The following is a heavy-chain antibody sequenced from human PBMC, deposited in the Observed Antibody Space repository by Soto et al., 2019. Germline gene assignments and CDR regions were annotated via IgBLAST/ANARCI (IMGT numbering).Heavy chain of an antibody. CDR3: ARLSCSGGSCYSPYYYGMDV. J-gene: IGHJ6*02. D-gene: IGHD2-15*01. CDR2: IYPGDSDT. V-gene: IGHV5-51*01. Sequence: GESLKISCKGSGYSFTSYWIGWVRQMPGKGLEWMGIIYPGDSDTSYSPSFQGHVTISADKSISTAYLQWSSLKASDTAMYYCARLSCSGGSCYSPYYYGMDVWGQGTTVTVSS. CDR1: GYSFTSYW.